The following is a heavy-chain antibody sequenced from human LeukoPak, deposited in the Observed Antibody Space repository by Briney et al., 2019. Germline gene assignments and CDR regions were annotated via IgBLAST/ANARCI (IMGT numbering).Heavy chain of an antibody. V-gene: IGHV1-8*01. CDR1: GYTFTSYD. CDR2: MNPNSGNT. J-gene: IGHJ6*02. Sequence: ASVKVSCKASGYTFTSYDINWVRQATGQGLEWMGWMNPNSGNTGFAQKFQGRVTMTTDTSTSTAYMELRSLRSDDTAVYYCARDRPPYDILTGSVYYYYGMDVWGQGTTVTVSS. D-gene: IGHD3-9*01. CDR3: ARDRPPYDILTGSVYYYYGMDV.